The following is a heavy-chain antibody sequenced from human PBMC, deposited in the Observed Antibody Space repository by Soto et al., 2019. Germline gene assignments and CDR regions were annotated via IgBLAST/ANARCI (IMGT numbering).Heavy chain of an antibody. V-gene: IGHV3-23*01. Sequence: GGSLRLSRAASGFTFSSYAMSWVRQAPGKGLEWVSAISGSGGSTYYADSVKGRFTISRDNSKNTLYLQMNSLRAEDTAVYYCAKDRKDYDFWSGYYTTNWFDPWGQGTLVTVSS. J-gene: IGHJ5*02. CDR3: AKDRKDYDFWSGYYTTNWFDP. CDR2: ISGSGGST. CDR1: GFTFSSYA. D-gene: IGHD3-3*01.